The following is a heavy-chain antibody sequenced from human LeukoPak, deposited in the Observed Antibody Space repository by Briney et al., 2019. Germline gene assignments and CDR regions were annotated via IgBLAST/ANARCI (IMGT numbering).Heavy chain of an antibody. CDR3: ASFLTYYYDSSGYNYYYGMDV. D-gene: IGHD3-22*01. Sequence: PGGSLRLSCAASGFTFSSYSMNWVRQAPGKGLEWVSYISNSSSTIYYADSVKGRFTISRDNAKNSLYLQMNSQRDEDTAVYYCASFLTYYYDSSGYNYYYGMDVWGQGTTVTVAS. V-gene: IGHV3-48*02. CDR1: GFTFSSYS. J-gene: IGHJ6*02. CDR2: ISNSSSTI.